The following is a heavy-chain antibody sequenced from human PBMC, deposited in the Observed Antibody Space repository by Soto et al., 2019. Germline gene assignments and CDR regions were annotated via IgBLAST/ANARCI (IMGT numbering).Heavy chain of an antibody. D-gene: IGHD3-10*01. J-gene: IGHJ4*02. V-gene: IGHV1-69*02. Sequence: QVQLVQSGAEVKRPGSSVKVSCKASGDTFNFYSINWVRQAPGVGLEWVGRVNPILSMSNYAQRFQGRVTRAADKFTSPGHMDLRSLRSEDTAIYYRASSYGSGYRALDYWGQGALVTVSS. CDR3: ASSYGSGYRALDY. CDR2: VNPILSMS. CDR1: GDTFNFYS.